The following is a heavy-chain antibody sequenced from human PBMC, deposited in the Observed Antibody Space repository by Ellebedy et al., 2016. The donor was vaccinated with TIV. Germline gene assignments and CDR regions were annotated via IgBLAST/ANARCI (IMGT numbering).Heavy chain of an antibody. D-gene: IGHD2/OR15-2a*01. V-gene: IGHV5-51*01. Sequence: GESLKISCNGSGYNFSSYFIGWVRQIPGKGLEWMGIIYPGDSDTRYSPSFQGQVTISVDKSISTAYLQWNSLRASDTAMYYCARNSMYYGMDVWGQGTTVTVSS. J-gene: IGHJ6*01. CDR3: ARNSMYYGMDV. CDR2: IYPGDSDT. CDR1: GYNFSSYF.